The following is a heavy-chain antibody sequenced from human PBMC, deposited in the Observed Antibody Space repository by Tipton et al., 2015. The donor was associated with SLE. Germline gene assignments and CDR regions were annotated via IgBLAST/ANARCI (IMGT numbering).Heavy chain of an antibody. J-gene: IGHJ2*01. CDR3: AREFLNPVTTVHYYFDL. Sequence: LSLTCTVSGGSISSYYWSWIRQPAGGGLEWIGRIYTNENTNYNPSLKSRVTMSVDTSKNHFYLKLISVTAADTAVYYCAREFLNPVTTVHYYFDLWGRGTLVTVSS. CDR1: GGSISSYY. V-gene: IGHV4-4*07. D-gene: IGHD4-11*01. CDR2: IYTNENT.